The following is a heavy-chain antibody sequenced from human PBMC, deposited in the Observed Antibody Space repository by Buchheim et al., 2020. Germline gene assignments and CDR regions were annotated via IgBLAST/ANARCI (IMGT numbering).Heavy chain of an antibody. Sequence: QVQLVQSGAEVKKPGASVKVSCKASGYTFTSYYMHWVRQAPGQGLEWMGIINPSGGSTSYAQKFQGRVTMTRDTSTSTVYMELSSLRSEDTAVYYCARAQPLKKSAPGTAHGMDVWGQGTT. CDR2: INPSGGST. CDR3: ARAQPLKKSAPGTAHGMDV. D-gene: IGHD6-13*01. V-gene: IGHV1-46*01. J-gene: IGHJ6*02. CDR1: GYTFTSYY.